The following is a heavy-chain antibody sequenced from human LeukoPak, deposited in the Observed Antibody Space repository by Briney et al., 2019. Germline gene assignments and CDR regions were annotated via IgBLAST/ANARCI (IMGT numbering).Heavy chain of an antibody. CDR2: INHSGST. V-gene: IGHV4-34*01. J-gene: IGHJ4*02. CDR3: ARGPNYYGSSGYSDY. Sequence: SETLSLTCALSGGSFSGYYWSWIRQPPGKGLEWIGGINHSGSTNYNPSLKGRVTISVDTSKNQFSLKLSSVTAADTAVYYCARGPNYYGSSGYSDYWGQGTLVTVSS. CDR1: GGSFSGYY. D-gene: IGHD3-22*01.